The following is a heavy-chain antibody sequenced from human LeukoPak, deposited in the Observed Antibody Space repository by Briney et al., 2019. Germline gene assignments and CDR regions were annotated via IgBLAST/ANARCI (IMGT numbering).Heavy chain of an antibody. D-gene: IGHD6-13*01. CDR3: ARAPRIAAAGTPWYFDY. CDR1: GGSISSSSYY. V-gene: IGHV4-39*07. CDR2: IYYSGST. J-gene: IGHJ4*02. Sequence: SESLSLTCTVSGGSISSSSYYWSWIRQPPGKGLEWIGSIYYSGSTYYNPSLKSRVTISVDTSKNQFSLKLSSVTAADTAVYYCARAPRIAAAGTPWYFDYWGQGTLVTVSS.